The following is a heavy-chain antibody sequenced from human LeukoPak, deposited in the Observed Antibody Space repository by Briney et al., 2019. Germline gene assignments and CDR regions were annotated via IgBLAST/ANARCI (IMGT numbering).Heavy chain of an antibody. CDR1: GFTFDDYA. J-gene: IGHJ4*02. CDR2: ISWNSGSI. CDR3: AKDFIFARPMGSSSSSFDY. Sequence: GGSLRLSCAASGFTFDDYAMHWVRQAPGKGLEWVSGISWNSGSIGYADSVKGRFTISRDNAKNSLYLQMNSLRAEDTALYYCAKDFIFARPMGSSSSSFDYWGQGTLVTVSS. D-gene: IGHD6-13*01. V-gene: IGHV3-9*01.